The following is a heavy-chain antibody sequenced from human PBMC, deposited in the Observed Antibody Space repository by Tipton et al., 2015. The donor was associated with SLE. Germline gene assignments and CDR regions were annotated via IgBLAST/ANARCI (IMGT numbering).Heavy chain of an antibody. J-gene: IGHJ6*02. CDR1: GGSISSYY. CDR2: IYYSGST. D-gene: IGHD3-10*01. V-gene: IGHV4-59*12. CDR3: AREVHYYGSGSYYNAYYGMDV. Sequence: TLSLTCTVSGGSISSYYWSWIRQTPGKGLEWIGYIYYSGSTNYNPSLKSRVTISVDTSKNQFSLKLSSVTAADTAVYYCAREVHYYGSGSYYNAYYGMDVWGQGTTVTVSS.